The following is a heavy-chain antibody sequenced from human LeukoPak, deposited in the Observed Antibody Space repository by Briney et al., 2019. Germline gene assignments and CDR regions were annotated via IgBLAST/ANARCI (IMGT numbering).Heavy chain of an antibody. CDR2: ISYDGSNK. D-gene: IGHD6-25*01. CDR3: ARDLLLPSQYTARADY. CDR1: GFTFSSYA. Sequence: GGSLRLSCAASGFTFSSYAMHWVRQAPGKGLEWVAVISYDGSNKYYADSVKGRFTISRDNSKNTLHLQMNSLRAEDTAVYYCARDLLLPSQYTARADYGGRGTLVTVS. V-gene: IGHV3-30-3*01. J-gene: IGHJ4*02.